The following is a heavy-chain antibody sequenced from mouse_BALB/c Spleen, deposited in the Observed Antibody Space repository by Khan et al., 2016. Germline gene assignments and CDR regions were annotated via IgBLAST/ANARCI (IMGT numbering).Heavy chain of an antibody. V-gene: IGHV1S81*02. CDR1: GYTFTSYY. CDR2: INPSNGGT. Sequence: QIQLVQSGAELVKPGASVKLSCKASGYTFTSYYMYWVKQRPGQGLEWIGEINPSNGGTNFNEKFKSKATLTVDKSSSTAYMQLSSLTSEASAIYYCTSPSMDYWGQGTSVTVSS. CDR3: TSPSMDY. J-gene: IGHJ4*01.